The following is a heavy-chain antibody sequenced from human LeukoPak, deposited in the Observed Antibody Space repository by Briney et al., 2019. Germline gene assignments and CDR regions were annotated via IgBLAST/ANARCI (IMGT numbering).Heavy chain of an antibody. CDR1: GGSISTYY. J-gene: IGHJ2*01. D-gene: IGHD4-17*01. CDR3: ARHSYGDYAYFDL. Sequence: SETLSLTCTVSGGSISTYYWSWIRQPPGKGLEWIGYIYYSGSTYNNPSLKSRVTISLDTSKNQFSLKLSSVTAADTAVYYCARHSYGDYAYFDLWGRGTLVTVSS. CDR2: IYYSGST. V-gene: IGHV4-59*08.